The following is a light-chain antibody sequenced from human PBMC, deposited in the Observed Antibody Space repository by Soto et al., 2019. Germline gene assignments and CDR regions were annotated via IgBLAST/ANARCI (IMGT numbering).Light chain of an antibody. CDR1: SSDVGSYKD. Sequence: QSVLTQPRSVSGSPGQSVTISCTGTSSDVGSYKDVSWYQHHPGKVPKLMIYDVSERPSGVPDRFSGSKTGNTASLTISGLQAEDEANNYCCAYADTFYVFGTGTKVTVL. J-gene: IGLJ1*01. CDR3: CAYADTFYV. CDR2: DVS. V-gene: IGLV2-11*01.